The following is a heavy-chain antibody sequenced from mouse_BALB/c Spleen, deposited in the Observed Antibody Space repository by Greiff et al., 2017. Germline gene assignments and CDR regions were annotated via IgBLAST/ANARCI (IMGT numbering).Heavy chain of an antibody. CDR1: GFTFSSYG. Sequence: EVKLVESGGDLVKPGGSLKLSCAASGFTFSSYGMSWVRQTPDKRLEWVATISSGGSYTYYPDSVKGRFTISRDNAKNTLYLQMSSLKSEDTAMYYCARRTGTSAMDYGGQGTAVTVSS. J-gene: IGHJ4*01. D-gene: IGHD4-1*01. V-gene: IGHV5-6*02. CDR3: ARRTGTSAMDY. CDR2: ISSGGSYT.